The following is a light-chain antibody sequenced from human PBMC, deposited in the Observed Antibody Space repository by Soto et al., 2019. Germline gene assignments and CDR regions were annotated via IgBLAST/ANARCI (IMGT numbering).Light chain of an antibody. Sequence: IQLTQSPSSLSASVGDRVTITCRASQGISNYVAWYQQKPGKAPKLLIYVASTLQSGVPSRFSGSGSGTDFTLTISSLQPEDFATYYCQRLSHAFGGGTKVEIK. V-gene: IGKV1-9*01. CDR1: QGISNY. J-gene: IGKJ4*01. CDR3: QRLSHA. CDR2: VAS.